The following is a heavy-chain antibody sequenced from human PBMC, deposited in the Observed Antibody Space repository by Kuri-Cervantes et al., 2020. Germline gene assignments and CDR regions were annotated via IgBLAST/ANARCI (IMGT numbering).Heavy chain of an antibody. Sequence: ASVKVSCKASGYTFTSYDINWVRQATGQGLEWMGWMNPNSGNTGYAQKFQGRVTMTRNTSISTAYMELSSLRSEDTAVYYCARVTLAPYYGDYEDDAFDIWGPGTMVTVSS. D-gene: IGHD4-17*01. J-gene: IGHJ3*02. CDR2: MNPNSGNT. CDR3: ARVTLAPYYGDYEDDAFDI. V-gene: IGHV1-8*01. CDR1: GYTFTSYD.